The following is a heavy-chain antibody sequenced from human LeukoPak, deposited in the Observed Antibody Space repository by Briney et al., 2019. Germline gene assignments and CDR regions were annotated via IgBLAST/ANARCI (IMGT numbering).Heavy chain of an antibody. D-gene: IGHD3-22*01. Sequence: GGSLRLSCAASGFIFSDYDMSWVRQAPGKGLEWVGRIKTKTDGGTTDYAAPVKGRFTISRDDSKNTLYLHMNSLKIEDTAVYYCTTGPGYYDGSAYFDYWGQGTLVTVSS. J-gene: IGHJ4*02. CDR1: GFIFSDYD. V-gene: IGHV3-15*01. CDR2: IKTKTDGGTT. CDR3: TTGPGYYDGSAYFDY.